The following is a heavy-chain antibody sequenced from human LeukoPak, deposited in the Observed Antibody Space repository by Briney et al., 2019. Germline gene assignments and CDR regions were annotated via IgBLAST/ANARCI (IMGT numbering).Heavy chain of an antibody. V-gene: IGHV1-69*02. CDR1: GGTFSSYT. J-gene: IGHJ6*02. CDR2: IIPILGIA. CDR3: ARGLGYYDSSGYYYDNYYGMDV. Sequence: APVKVSCKASGGTFSSYTISWVRQAPGQGLEWMGRIIPILGIANYAQKFQGRVTITADKSTSTAYMELSSLRSEDTAVYYCARGLGYYDSSGYYYDNYYGMDVWGQGTTVTVSS. D-gene: IGHD3-22*01.